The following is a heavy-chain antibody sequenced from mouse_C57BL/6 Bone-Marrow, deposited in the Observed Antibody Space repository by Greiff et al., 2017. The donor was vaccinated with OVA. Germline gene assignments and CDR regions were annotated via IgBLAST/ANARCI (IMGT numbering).Heavy chain of an antibody. Sequence: VQVVESGPGLVQPSQSLSITCTVSGFSLTSYGVHWVRQSPGKGLEWLGVIWRGGSTDYNAAFMSRLSITKDNSKSQVFFKMNSLQADDTAIYYWAKNNGFWYFDVWGTGTTVTVSS. J-gene: IGHJ1*03. CDR2: IWRGGST. D-gene: IGHD1-2*01. CDR1: GFSLTSYG. V-gene: IGHV2-5*01. CDR3: AKNNGFWYFDV.